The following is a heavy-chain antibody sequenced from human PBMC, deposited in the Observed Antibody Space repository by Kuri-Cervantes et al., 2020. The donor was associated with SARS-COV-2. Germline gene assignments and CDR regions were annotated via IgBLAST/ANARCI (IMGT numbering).Heavy chain of an antibody. J-gene: IGHJ6*02. V-gene: IGHV3-15*07. CDR2: IKSKTDGGTT. CDR1: GFTFSNAW. D-gene: IGHD2-8*01. Sequence: GASLKISCAASGFTFSNAWMNWVRQAPGKGLEWVGRIKSKTDGGTTDYAAPVKGRFTISRDDSKNTLHLQMNSLRADDTAVYYCARDLVLMVFGTDHYYGMDVWGQATTATVSS. CDR3: ARDLVLMVFGTDHYYGMDV.